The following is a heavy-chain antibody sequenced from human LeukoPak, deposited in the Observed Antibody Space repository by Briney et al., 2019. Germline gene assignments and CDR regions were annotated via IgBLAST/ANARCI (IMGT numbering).Heavy chain of an antibody. CDR3: ARDTSYYDILTGFHKPGYFDY. V-gene: IGHV4-59*01. Sequence: SETLSLTCTVSGGSISSYYWSWIRQPPGKGLEWIGYIYYSGSTNYNPSLKSRVTISVDTSKNQFSLKLSSMTAADTAVYYCARDTSYYDILTGFHKPGYFDYWGQGTLVTVSS. CDR1: GGSISSYY. CDR2: IYYSGST. D-gene: IGHD3-9*01. J-gene: IGHJ4*02.